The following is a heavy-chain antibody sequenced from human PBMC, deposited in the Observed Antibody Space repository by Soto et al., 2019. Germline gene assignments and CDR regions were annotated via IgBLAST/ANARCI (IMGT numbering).Heavy chain of an antibody. J-gene: IGHJ6*02. CDR2: IIPILGIA. D-gene: IGHD3-10*01. Sequence: QVQLVQSGAEVKKPGSSVKVSCKASGGTFSSYTISWVRQAPGQGLEWMGRIIPILGIANYAQKFQGRVTITADXXTXTXXMDLRSLRSEDTAVYYCARGALYYYGSGSCYGMDVWGQGTTVTVSS. V-gene: IGHV1-69*02. CDR1: GGTFSSYT. CDR3: ARGALYYYGSGSCYGMDV.